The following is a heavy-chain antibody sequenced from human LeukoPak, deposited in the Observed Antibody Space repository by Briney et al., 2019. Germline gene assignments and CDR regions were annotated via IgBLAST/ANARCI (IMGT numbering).Heavy chain of an antibody. CDR1: GFTLGSDA. Sequence: GGSLSLSCAPSGFTLGSDAMGWVRQAPGKGLEWVSTISGSGSTTYYADSVKGRFTISRDNSKNTLHLQMNSLRAEDTAVYYCAKDQTLAAAGTSNLSFWGQATLVTVSS. CDR2: ISGSGSTT. J-gene: IGHJ4*01. D-gene: IGHD6-13*01. CDR3: AKDQTLAAAGTSNLSF. V-gene: IGHV3-23*01.